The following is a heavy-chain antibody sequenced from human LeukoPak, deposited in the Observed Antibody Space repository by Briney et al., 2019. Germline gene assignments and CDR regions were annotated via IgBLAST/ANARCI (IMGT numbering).Heavy chain of an antibody. CDR1: GFNFSDSH. J-gene: IGHJ3*02. Sequence: PGGSLRLSCVASGFNFSDSHMSWVRQAPGEGLEWVSAIPNKAAHTYYGDSVKGRFTISRDNSRNTLFLRMTGLRVDDTALYYCARSASGTFLAFDIWGQGTAVTVSS. CDR3: ARSASGTFLAFDI. CDR2: IPNKAAHT. D-gene: IGHD1-26*01. V-gene: IGHV3-23*01.